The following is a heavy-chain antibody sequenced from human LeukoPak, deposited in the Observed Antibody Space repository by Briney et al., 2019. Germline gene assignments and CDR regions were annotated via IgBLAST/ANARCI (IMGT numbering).Heavy chain of an antibody. CDR2: ISSSSSYI. Sequence: PGGSLRLSCAASGFTFSSYNMNWVRQAPGKGLEWVSSISSSSSYIYYADSVKGRFTISRDNAKNSLYLQMNSLRAEDTAVYYCARVGDIVVVPAEDYWGQGTLVTVSS. J-gene: IGHJ4*02. D-gene: IGHD2-2*01. CDR1: GFTFSSYN. V-gene: IGHV3-21*01. CDR3: ARVGDIVVVPAEDY.